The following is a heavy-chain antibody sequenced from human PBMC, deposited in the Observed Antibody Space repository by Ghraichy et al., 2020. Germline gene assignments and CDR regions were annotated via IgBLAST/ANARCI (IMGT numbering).Heavy chain of an antibody. Sequence: SETLSLTCAVYGGSFSGYYWSWIRQPPGKGLEWIGEINHSGSTNYNPSLKGRVTKSVDTSKNRFSLKLSSVTAADTAVYYCARHIAAAGHTLYYYGMDVWGQGTTVTVSS. CDR2: INHSGST. V-gene: IGHV4-34*01. CDR1: GGSFSGYY. CDR3: ARHIAAAGHTLYYYGMDV. J-gene: IGHJ6*02. D-gene: IGHD6-13*01.